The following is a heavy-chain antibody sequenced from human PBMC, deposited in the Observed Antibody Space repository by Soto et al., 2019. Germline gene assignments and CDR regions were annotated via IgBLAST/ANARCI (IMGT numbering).Heavy chain of an antibody. CDR3: ARRLSGGDRDAFDI. Sequence: SETLSLTCAVYGGSFSGYYWSWIRQPPGKGLEWIGEINHSGSTNYNPSLKSRVTISVDTSKNQFSLKLSSVTAADTAVYYCARRLSGGDRDAFDIWGQGTMVTVSS. CDR1: GGSFSGYY. CDR2: INHSGST. D-gene: IGHD3-10*01. V-gene: IGHV4-34*01. J-gene: IGHJ3*02.